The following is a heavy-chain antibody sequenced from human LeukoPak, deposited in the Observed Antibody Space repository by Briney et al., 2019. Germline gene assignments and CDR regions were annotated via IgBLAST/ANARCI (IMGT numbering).Heavy chain of an antibody. D-gene: IGHD2-2*01. V-gene: IGHV3-48*04. Sequence: GGSLRLSCAASGFTFSSYSMNWVRQAPGKGLEWVSHINIVNNAIYYSDSVEGRFTVSRDNAKNSLFLQMNSLRAEDTAVYFCARDASVPGDKIDIWGQGTMVTVSS. CDR3: ARDASVPGDKIDI. CDR2: INIVNNAI. CDR1: GFTFSSYS. J-gene: IGHJ3*02.